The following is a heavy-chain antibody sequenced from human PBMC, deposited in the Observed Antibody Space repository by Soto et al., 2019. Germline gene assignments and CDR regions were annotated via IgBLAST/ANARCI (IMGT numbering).Heavy chain of an antibody. D-gene: IGHD3-22*01. V-gene: IGHV4-61*01. CDR1: GGSVSSGSYY. J-gene: IGHJ6*02. CDR2: IYYSGST. Sequence: SETLSLTCTVSGGSVSSGSYYWSWIRQPPGKGLEWIGYIYYSGSTNYNPSLKSRVTISVDTSKNQFSLKLSSVTAADTAVYYCARVHTYYYDSSGWILDYYYYYGMDVWGQGTTVTVSS. CDR3: ARVHTYYYDSSGWILDYYYYYGMDV.